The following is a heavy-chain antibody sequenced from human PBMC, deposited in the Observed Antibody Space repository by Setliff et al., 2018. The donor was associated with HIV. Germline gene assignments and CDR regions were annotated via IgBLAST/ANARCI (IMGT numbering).Heavy chain of an antibody. CDR3: ARDRSVAVLYNSFDP. V-gene: IGHV1-69*05. CDR2: IIPLFGTP. Sequence: SVMVSCKASGDTFRYTINWVRQAPGQGLEWMGGIIPLFGTPNYAQKLQGRVTFTTDESTSTVYMELSSLRSDDTAVYYCARDRSVAVLYNSFDPWGQGTLVTVSS. J-gene: IGHJ5*02. D-gene: IGHD6-19*01. CDR1: GDTFRYT.